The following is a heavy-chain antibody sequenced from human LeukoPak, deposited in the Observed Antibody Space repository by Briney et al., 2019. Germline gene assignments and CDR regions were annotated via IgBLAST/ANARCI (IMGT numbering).Heavy chain of an antibody. CDR3: ARGAAGYSYG. J-gene: IGHJ4*02. Sequence: SQTLFLTCTVSGGSISGGDYYWRWIRQPPGKGLEWIGYIYYSGGTYYNPSLKSRVTISVDTSKNQFSLKLSSVTAADTAVYYCARGAAGYSYGWGQGTLVTVSS. CDR1: GGSISGGDYY. D-gene: IGHD5-18*01. V-gene: IGHV4-30-4*01. CDR2: IYYSGGT.